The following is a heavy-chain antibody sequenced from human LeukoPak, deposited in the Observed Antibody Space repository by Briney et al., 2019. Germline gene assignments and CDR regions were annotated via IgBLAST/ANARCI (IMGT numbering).Heavy chain of an antibody. V-gene: IGHV1-69*04. D-gene: IGHD6-6*01. Sequence: SVKVSCKASGGTFSSYTISWVRQAPGQGLEWMGRIIPILGIANYAQKFQGRVTITADKSTSTAYMELSSLRSEDTAVYYCAREYSSSPWAFDPWGQGTLVTVSS. J-gene: IGHJ5*02. CDR3: AREYSSSPWAFDP. CDR2: IIPILGIA. CDR1: GGTFSSYT.